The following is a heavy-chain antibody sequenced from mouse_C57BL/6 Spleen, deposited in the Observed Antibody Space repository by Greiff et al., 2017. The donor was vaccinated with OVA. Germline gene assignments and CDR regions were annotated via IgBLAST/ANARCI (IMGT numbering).Heavy chain of an antibody. D-gene: IGHD1-1*01. CDR2: VYPCSGST. Sequence: VQPPQSGAELVKPGASVKMFCKASGHPFPSYWITRVKQRAGPGPEWVGDVYPCSGSTNYNEKFKSKATMTAATSSSTAYMQLSSLTSEDSAVYYCARYNYGWYFDVWGTGTTVTVSA. CDR1: GHPFPSYW. V-gene: IGHV1-55*01. CDR3: ARYNYGWYFDV. J-gene: IGHJ1*03.